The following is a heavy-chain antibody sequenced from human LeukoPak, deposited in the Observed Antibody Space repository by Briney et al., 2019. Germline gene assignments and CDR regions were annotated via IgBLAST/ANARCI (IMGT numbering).Heavy chain of an antibody. Sequence: ASVKVSCKASGGTFSSYAISWVRQAPGQGLEWMGGIIPIFGTANYAQKFQGRVTITADKSTSTAYMELSSLRSEDTAVYYCARDPYYGSGSYYSWFDPWGQGTLVTVSS. CDR1: GGTFSSYA. V-gene: IGHV1-69*06. CDR3: ARDPYYGSGSYYSWFDP. CDR2: IIPIFGTA. J-gene: IGHJ5*02. D-gene: IGHD3-10*01.